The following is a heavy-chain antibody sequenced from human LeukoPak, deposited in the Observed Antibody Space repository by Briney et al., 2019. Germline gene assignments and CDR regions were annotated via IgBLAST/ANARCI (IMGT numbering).Heavy chain of an antibody. Sequence: ASVKVSCKASGGTFSSYAISWVRQAPGQGLEWMGGIIPIFGTANYAQKFQGRVTITADESTSTAYMELSSLRSEDTAVYYCARDQRVGATAYAFDIWGQGTMVTVSS. D-gene: IGHD1-26*01. CDR3: ARDQRVGATAYAFDI. V-gene: IGHV1-69*13. CDR1: GGTFSSYA. J-gene: IGHJ3*02. CDR2: IIPIFGTA.